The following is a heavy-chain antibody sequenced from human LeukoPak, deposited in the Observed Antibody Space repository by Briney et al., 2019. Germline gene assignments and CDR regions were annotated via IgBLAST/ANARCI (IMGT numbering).Heavy chain of an antibody. V-gene: IGHV3-21*01. Sequence: PGGSLRLSCAASGFTSSSYSMNWVRQAPGKGLEWVSSISSSSYIYYADSVKGRFTISRDNAKNSLYLQMNSLRAEDTAVYYCAREEAVALYYYYYMDVWGKGTTVTVSS. J-gene: IGHJ6*03. CDR1: GFTSSSYS. D-gene: IGHD6-19*01. CDR2: ISSSSYI. CDR3: AREEAVALYYYYYMDV.